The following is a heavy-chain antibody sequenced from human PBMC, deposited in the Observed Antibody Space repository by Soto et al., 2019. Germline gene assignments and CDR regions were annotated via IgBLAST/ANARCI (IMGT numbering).Heavy chain of an antibody. J-gene: IGHJ6*02. CDR1: GGSISSGDYY. D-gene: IGHD3-3*01. CDR3: ARDRFWKNYYYYGMDV. V-gene: IGHV4-30-4*01. CDR2: IYYSGST. Sequence: PSETLSLTCTVSGGSISSGDYYWSWIRQPPGKGLEWIGYIYYSGSTYYNPSLKSRVTISVDTSKNQFSLRLSSVTAADTAVYYCARDRFWKNYYYYGMDVWGQGTTVTVSS.